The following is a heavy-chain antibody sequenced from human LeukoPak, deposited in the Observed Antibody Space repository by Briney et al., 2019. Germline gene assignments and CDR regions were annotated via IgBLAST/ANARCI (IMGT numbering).Heavy chain of an antibody. V-gene: IGHV3-53*01. CDR3: AKDVDYYDSSGRVDY. D-gene: IGHD3-22*01. CDR2: IYSGGST. CDR1: GFTVSSNY. J-gene: IGHJ4*02. Sequence: GGSLRLSCAASGFTVSSNYMSWVRQAPGKGLEWVSVIYSGGSTYYADSVKGRFTISRDNSKNTLYLQMNSLRAEDTAVYYCAKDVDYYDSSGRVDYWGQGTLVTVSS.